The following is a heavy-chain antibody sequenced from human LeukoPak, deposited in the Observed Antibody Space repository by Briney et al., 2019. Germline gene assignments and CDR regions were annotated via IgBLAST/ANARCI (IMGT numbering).Heavy chain of an antibody. CDR1: GGSISSYY. CDR2: IYTSGST. J-gene: IGHJ3*02. V-gene: IGHV4-4*07. Sequence: SETLSLTCTVSGGSISSYYWSWIRQPAGKGLEWIGRIYTSGSTNYNPSLKSRVTMSVDPSKNQFSLKLSSVTAADTAVYYCARLTITMIVVVITSHAFDIWGQGTMVTVSS. D-gene: IGHD3-22*01. CDR3: ARLTITMIVVVITSHAFDI.